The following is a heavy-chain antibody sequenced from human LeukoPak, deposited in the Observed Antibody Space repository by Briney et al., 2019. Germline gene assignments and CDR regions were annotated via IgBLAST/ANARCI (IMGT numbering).Heavy chain of an antibody. CDR2: INTGNGNT. CDR1: GYTFTNYG. Sequence: ASVKVSCKSSGYTFTNYGMHWVRQAPRQSPEWMGWINTGNGNTKSSQKFQDRVTLTMDTSTSTAYMELSSLRSEDTAVYYCASLYYDILTGYYKEGNWFDPWGQGTLVTVSS. D-gene: IGHD3-9*01. CDR3: ASLYYDILTGYYKEGNWFDP. J-gene: IGHJ5*02. V-gene: IGHV1-3*04.